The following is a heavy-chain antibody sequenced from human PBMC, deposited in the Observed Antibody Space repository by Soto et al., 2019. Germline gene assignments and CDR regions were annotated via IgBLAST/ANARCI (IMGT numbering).Heavy chain of an antibody. J-gene: IGHJ6*02. V-gene: IGHV3-33*01. Sequence: GGSLRLSCEASGFTFSNFGMNWVRQAPGKGLEWVARVWYDGSSKYYVDSVKGRFTISRDNSKETVYLQMNSLRAEDTGVYYCAREIDINYVGTDVWGQGTPVTVYS. D-gene: IGHD3-10*02. CDR3: AREIDINYVGTDV. CDR1: GFTFSNFG. CDR2: VWYDGSSK.